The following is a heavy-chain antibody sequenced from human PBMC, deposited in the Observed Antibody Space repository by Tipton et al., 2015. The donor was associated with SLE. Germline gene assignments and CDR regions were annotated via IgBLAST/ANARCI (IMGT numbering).Heavy chain of an antibody. D-gene: IGHD1-20*01. CDR2: ISPTGTT. J-gene: IGHJ4*02. Sequence: TLSLTCTVSGDSFIVSHWSWIRQFPGKRLDWIGFISPTGTTNSNPSLKSRVTFSVDTSNKQFSLKLTSVTAADTAVYYCARGYNWPDIWGRGSLVTVSS. CDR3: ARGYNWPDI. CDR1: GDSFIVSH. V-gene: IGHV4-4*08.